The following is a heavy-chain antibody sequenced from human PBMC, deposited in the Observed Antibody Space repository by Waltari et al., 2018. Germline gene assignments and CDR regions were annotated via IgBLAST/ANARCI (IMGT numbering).Heavy chain of an antibody. CDR2: INYSETT. J-gene: IGHJ4*02. V-gene: IGHV4-34*01. CDR1: GGSFSDYY. D-gene: IGHD3-9*01. Sequence: QVQLQQWGAGLVKPSETLSLTCDVSGGSFSDYYWTWIRQPPGKGLEWIGEINYSETTNYNPSLKSRVTISIETSKNQFSMKLTSVTAADSAMYFCARGIIHQFDWFRHFDYWGQGSLVTVSS. CDR3: ARGIIHQFDWFRHFDY.